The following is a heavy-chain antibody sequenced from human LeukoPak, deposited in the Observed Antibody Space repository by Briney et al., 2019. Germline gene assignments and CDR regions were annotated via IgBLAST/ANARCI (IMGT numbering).Heavy chain of an antibody. J-gene: IGHJ4*02. CDR3: ARDRGSSWYGGYYFDY. Sequence: ASVKVSCKASGYTFTSYYMHWVRQAPGQGLEWMGIINPSGGSTSYAQKFQGRVTMTRDTSTSTVYMELSSLRSEDTAVYYCARDRGSSWYGGYYFDYWGQGTLVTVSS. CDR2: INPSGGST. CDR1: GYTFTSYY. V-gene: IGHV1-46*01. D-gene: IGHD6-13*01.